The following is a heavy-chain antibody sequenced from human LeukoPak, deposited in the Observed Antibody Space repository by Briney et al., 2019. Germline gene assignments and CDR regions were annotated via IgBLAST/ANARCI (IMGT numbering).Heavy chain of an antibody. CDR1: GFIFSSSA. D-gene: IGHD1-1*01. CDR2: IRDSWGST. CDR3: VKATPGTTKGWFDP. J-gene: IGHJ5*02. V-gene: IGHV3-64D*06. Sequence: GGSMRLSCSASGFIFSSSAMHWVRQAPGKGLEYVSAIRDSWGSTYYADSVKGRFNISSNNSKNTLHLQMSSLRAEDTAVYYCVKATPGTTKGWFDPWGQGTLVTVSS.